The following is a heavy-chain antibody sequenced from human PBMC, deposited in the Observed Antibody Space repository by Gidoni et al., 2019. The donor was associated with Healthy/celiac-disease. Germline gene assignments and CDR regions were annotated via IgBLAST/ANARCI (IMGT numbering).Heavy chain of an antibody. J-gene: IGHJ4*02. D-gene: IGHD1-26*01. CDR3: TTGGSYYGVDY. CDR2: IKSKTDGGTT. CDR1: GFTFSNAW. Sequence: EVQLVESGGGLVKPGGSLRLSCAASGFTFSNAWMSWVREAPGKGLGWVGRIKSKTDGGTTDYAAPVKGRFTISRDDSKNTLYLQMNSRKTEETAVYYCTTGGSYYGVDYWGQGTLVTVSS. V-gene: IGHV3-15*01.